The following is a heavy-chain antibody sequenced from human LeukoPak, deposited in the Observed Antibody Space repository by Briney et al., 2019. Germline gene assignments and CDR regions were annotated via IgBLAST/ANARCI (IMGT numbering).Heavy chain of an antibody. CDR2: INSDGSST. J-gene: IGHJ4*02. Sequence: GGSLRLSCAASGFTFSSYWMHWVRQAPGKGLVWVSRINSDGSSTSYADSVKGRFTISRDNSKNTLYLQMNSLRAEDTAVYYCARDSAYDSSGYLTFDYWGQGTLVTVSS. CDR3: ARDSAYDSSGYLTFDY. D-gene: IGHD3-22*01. CDR1: GFTFSSYW. V-gene: IGHV3-74*01.